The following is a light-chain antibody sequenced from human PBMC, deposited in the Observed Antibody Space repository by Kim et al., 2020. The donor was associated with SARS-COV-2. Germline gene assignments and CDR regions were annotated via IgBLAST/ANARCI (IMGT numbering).Light chain of an antibody. CDR3: QQRSNWPPIT. V-gene: IGKV3-11*01. CDR1: QGVSRY. J-gene: IGKJ5*01. Sequence: SPGERAPLSCRAGQGVSRYLAWYRQKPGQAPRLLIYDASNRATGIPARFSGSGSGTDFTLTISSLEPEDFAVYYCQQRSNWPPITFGQGTRLKIK. CDR2: DAS.